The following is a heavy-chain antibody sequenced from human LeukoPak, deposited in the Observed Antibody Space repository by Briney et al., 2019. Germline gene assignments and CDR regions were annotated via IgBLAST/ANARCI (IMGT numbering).Heavy chain of an antibody. CDR3: ATSRTFDY. Sequence: GGSLRLSCAASGFIFSSYWMHWVRQAPGKGLVWVSHINNDGSSTNYADSVKGRFTISRDNAKNTLYLQMNSLRAEDTAIYYCATSRTFDYWGQGTLVTASS. CDR1: GFIFSSYW. CDR2: INNDGSST. V-gene: IGHV3-74*01. J-gene: IGHJ4*02. D-gene: IGHD2-2*01.